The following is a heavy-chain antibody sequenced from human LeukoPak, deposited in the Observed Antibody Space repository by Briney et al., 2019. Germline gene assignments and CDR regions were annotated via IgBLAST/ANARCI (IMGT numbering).Heavy chain of an antibody. D-gene: IGHD6-19*01. CDR2: ISGSGGST. J-gene: IGHJ4*02. CDR3: AKDRTGVAVAGTVFDY. Sequence: GGSLRLSCAASGFTFNSYAMSWVRQAPGKGLEWVSAISGSGGSTYYADSVKGRFTISRDNSKNTLYLQMNSLRAEDTAVYYCAKDRTGVAVAGTVFDYWGQGTLVTVSS. CDR1: GFTFNSYA. V-gene: IGHV3-23*01.